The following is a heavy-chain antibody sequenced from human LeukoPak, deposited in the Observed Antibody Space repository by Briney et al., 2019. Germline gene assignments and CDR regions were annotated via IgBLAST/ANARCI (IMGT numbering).Heavy chain of an antibody. Sequence: PSETLSLTCTVSGGSISRYYWSWIRQPPGKGLEWIGYIYYSGSTNYNPSLKSRVTISVDTSKNQFSLKLSYVTAADTAVYYCARARRPDAFDIWGQGTMVTVPS. CDR2: IYYSGST. CDR1: GGSISRYY. J-gene: IGHJ3*02. V-gene: IGHV4-59*01. CDR3: ARARRPDAFDI.